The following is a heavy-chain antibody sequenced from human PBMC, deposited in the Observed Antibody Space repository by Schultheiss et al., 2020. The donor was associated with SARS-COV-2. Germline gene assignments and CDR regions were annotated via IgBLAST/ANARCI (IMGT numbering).Heavy chain of an antibody. V-gene: IGHV1-18*01. D-gene: IGHD3-10*01. CDR3: ARDLRHGSGKGGWFDP. Sequence: ASVKVSCKASGGTFSSYAISWVRQAPGQGLEWMGWISAYNGNTNYAQKLQGRVTMTTDTSTSTAYMELRSLRSDDTAVYYCARDLRHGSGKGGWFDPWGQGTLVTVSS. CDR2: ISAYNGNT. J-gene: IGHJ5*02. CDR1: GGTFSSYA.